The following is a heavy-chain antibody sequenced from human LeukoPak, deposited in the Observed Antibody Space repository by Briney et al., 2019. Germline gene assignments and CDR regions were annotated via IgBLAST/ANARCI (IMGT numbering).Heavy chain of an antibody. D-gene: IGHD1-26*01. J-gene: IGHJ3*02. CDR3: ARDRDYSGSYDDAFDI. CDR2: INPNSGGT. CDR1: GYTFTGYY. Sequence: ASVKVSCKASGYTFTGYYMHWVRQAPGQGLEWMGWINPNSGGTNYAQKFQGRVTMIRDTSISTAYMELSRLRSDDTAVYYCARDRDYSGSYDDAFDIWGQGTMVTVSS. V-gene: IGHV1-2*02.